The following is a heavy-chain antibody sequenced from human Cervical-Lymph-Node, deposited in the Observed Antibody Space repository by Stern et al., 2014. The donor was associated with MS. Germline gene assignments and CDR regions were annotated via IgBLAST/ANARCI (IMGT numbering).Heavy chain of an antibody. V-gene: IGHV3-30*03. Sequence: QVQLVQSGGGVVQPGRSLRLSCEASGFTFSGYGIHWVRQPPGQGLEWVAVISYDGSLKYFADSVKGRFNISRDNSKNTVYLEMNSLRPDDTALHFCARTSKAFPIDYWGQGTLVTVST. CDR1: GFTFSGYG. CDR2: ISYDGSLK. CDR3: ARTSKAFPIDY. D-gene: IGHD2/OR15-2a*01. J-gene: IGHJ4*02.